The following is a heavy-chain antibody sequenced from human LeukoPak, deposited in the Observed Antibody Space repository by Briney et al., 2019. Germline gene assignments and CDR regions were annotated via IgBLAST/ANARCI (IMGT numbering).Heavy chain of an antibody. V-gene: IGHV3-30*02. CDR1: GFTFSSYA. J-gene: IGHJ5*02. D-gene: IGHD3-10*01. CDR3: AKDLMRDRWFGES. Sequence: PGGSLRLSCAASGFTFSSYAMHWVRQAPGKGLEWVAFVRFDGNDKFYADSVKGRFTISRDASKNTLYLQMTSLTPEDTAVYYCAKDLMRDRWFGESWGQGTLVSVSS. CDR2: VRFDGNDK.